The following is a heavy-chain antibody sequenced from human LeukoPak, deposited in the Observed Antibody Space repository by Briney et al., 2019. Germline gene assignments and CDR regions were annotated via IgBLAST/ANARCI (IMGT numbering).Heavy chain of an antibody. D-gene: IGHD3-3*01. CDR1: GYTFTSYD. V-gene: IGHV1-8*01. Sequence: GASVKVSCKASGYTFTSYDINWVRQATGQGLEWMGWMNPNSGNTGYAQKFQGRVTMTRNTSISTAYMELSSLRSEDTAVYYCARPITIFGVEDEAPPPTDYYYYGMDVWGQGTTVTVSS. J-gene: IGHJ6*02. CDR2: MNPNSGNT. CDR3: ARPITIFGVEDEAPPPTDYYYYGMDV.